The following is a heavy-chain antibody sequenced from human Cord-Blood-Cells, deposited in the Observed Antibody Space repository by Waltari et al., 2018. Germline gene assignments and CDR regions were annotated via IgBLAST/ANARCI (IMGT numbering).Heavy chain of an antibody. J-gene: IGHJ3*02. Sequence: QLQLQESGPGLVKPSETLSLTCTVPGGSISSSSYSWGWIRQPPGKGLEWIGSIYYSGSTYYNPSLKSRVTISVDTSKNQFSLKLSSVTAADTAVYYCARLGWGSAFDIWGQGTMVTVSS. D-gene: IGHD7-27*01. CDR3: ARLGWGSAFDI. V-gene: IGHV4-39*01. CDR1: GGSISSSSYS. CDR2: IYYSGST.